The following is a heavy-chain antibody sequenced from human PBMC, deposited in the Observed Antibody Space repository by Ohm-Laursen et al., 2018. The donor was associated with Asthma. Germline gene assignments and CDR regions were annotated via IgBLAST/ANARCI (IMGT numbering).Heavy chain of an antibody. V-gene: IGHV3-30-3*01. D-gene: IGHD3-3*01. J-gene: IGHJ4*02. Sequence: SLRLSCSASGFTFRSYAMHWVRQAPGKGLERLAVGGSYYDGGLKYYADSVNGRFTFSRYDSKNTLYLQMNSLRPDDTAVYYCARDVMEWYLPAFDFWGKGTLVTVSS. CDR2: GGSYYDGGLK. CDR3: ARDVMEWYLPAFDF. CDR1: GFTFRSYA.